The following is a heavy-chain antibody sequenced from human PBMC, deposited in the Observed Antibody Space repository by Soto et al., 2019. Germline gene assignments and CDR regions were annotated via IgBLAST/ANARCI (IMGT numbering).Heavy chain of an antibody. CDR1: GFTFSNAW. J-gene: IGHJ3*02. V-gene: IGHV3-15*01. CDR2: IKSKTDGGTT. CDR3: TTDGDIVVVPAAFDAFDI. Sequence: EVQLVESGGGSVKPGGSLRLSCAASGFTFSNAWMSWVRQAPGKGLEWVGRIKSKTDGGTTDYAAPVKGRFTISRDDSKNTLYLQMNSLKTEDTAVYYCTTDGDIVVVPAAFDAFDIWGQGTMVTVSS. D-gene: IGHD2-2*01.